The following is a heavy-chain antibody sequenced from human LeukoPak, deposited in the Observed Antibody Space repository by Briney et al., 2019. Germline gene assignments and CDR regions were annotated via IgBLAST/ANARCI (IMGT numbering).Heavy chain of an antibody. D-gene: IGHD2-2*01. CDR2: IYTSGST. CDR3: ARESYQLPLRGWFDP. V-gene: IGHV4-4*07. J-gene: IGHJ5*02. Sequence: PSQTLSLTCTVSGGSISSYYWSWIRQPAGKGLEWIGRIYTSGSTNYNPSLKSRVTMSVDTSKNQFSLKLSSVTAADTAVYYCARESYQLPLRGWFDPWGQGTLVTVSS. CDR1: GGSISSYY.